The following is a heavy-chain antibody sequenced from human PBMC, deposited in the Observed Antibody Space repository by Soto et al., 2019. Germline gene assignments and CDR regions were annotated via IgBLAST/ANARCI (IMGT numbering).Heavy chain of an antibody. CDR3: AREGAGYDILTGRRPYGMDV. J-gene: IGHJ6*02. CDR1: GFTVSSNY. Sequence: LRLSCAASGFTVSSNYMSWVRQAPGKGLEWVSVIYSGGSTYYADSVKGRFTISRDNSKNTLYLQMNSLRAEDTAVYYCAREGAGYDILTGRRPYGMDVWGQGTTVTVS. V-gene: IGHV3-53*01. D-gene: IGHD3-9*01. CDR2: IYSGGST.